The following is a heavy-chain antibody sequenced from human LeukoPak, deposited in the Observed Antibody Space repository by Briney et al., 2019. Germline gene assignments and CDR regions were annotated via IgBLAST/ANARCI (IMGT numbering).Heavy chain of an antibody. J-gene: IGHJ5*02. Sequence: SETLSLTCTVSGGSISSSSYYWGWIRQPPGKGLEWIGSIYYSGSTYYNPSLKSRVTISVDTSKNQFSLKLSSVTAADTAVYHCARELDQDGYKPNNWFDPWGQGTLVTVSS. CDR1: GGSISSSSYY. CDR2: IYYSGST. V-gene: IGHV4-39*07. CDR3: ARELDQDGYKPNNWFDP. D-gene: IGHD5-24*01.